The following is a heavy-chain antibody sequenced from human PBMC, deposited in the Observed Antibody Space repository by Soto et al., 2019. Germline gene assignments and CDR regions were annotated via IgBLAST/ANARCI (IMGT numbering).Heavy chain of an antibody. Sequence: QVQLVQSGAEVKRPGASVKVSCKASGYMFTGFYLHWVRQALGQGLEWMGWINPNNGVTTYAKNFQGRVTMTRDSSISTAYMELSSLRPDDTAVYFCAAAAIPVAGRHPDFWGQGTVVTVS. CDR3: AAAAIPVAGRHPDF. CDR2: INPNNGVT. CDR1: GYMFTGFY. V-gene: IGHV1-2*02. J-gene: IGHJ4*02. D-gene: IGHD6-19*01.